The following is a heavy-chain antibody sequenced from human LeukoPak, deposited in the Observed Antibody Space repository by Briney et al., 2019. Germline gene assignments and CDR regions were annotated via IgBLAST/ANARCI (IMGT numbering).Heavy chain of an antibody. CDR2: IIPILGTA. V-gene: IGHV1-69*04. Sequence: VASVKVSCKAPGGTFSSYAISWVPQAPGQGLEWMGRIIPILGTANYAQKFQGRVTITADKSTSTAYMELSSLRSEDTAVYYCARDQTRITIFGVAPNFRFDPWGQGTLVTVSS. J-gene: IGHJ5*02. CDR3: ARDQTRITIFGVAPNFRFDP. D-gene: IGHD3-3*01. CDR1: GGTFSSYA.